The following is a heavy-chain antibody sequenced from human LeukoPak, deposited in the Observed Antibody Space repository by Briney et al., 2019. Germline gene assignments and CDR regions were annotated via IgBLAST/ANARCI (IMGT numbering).Heavy chain of an antibody. CDR3: ARARSSYGYGDAFDI. J-gene: IGHJ3*02. Sequence: GGSLRLSCAASAFTFSNYAMSWVRQAPGKGLEWVAVISYDGSSKYYADSVKGRFTISRDNSKNTLYLQMNSLRAEDTAVYYCARARSSYGYGDAFDIWGQGTMVTVSS. CDR1: AFTFSNYA. CDR2: ISYDGSSK. V-gene: IGHV3-30*04. D-gene: IGHD5-18*01.